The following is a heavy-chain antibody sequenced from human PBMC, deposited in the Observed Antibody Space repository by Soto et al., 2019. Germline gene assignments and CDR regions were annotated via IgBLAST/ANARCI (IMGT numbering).Heavy chain of an antibody. CDR2: ISYDGSNK. CDR3: AKDLLRPGRAYGMDV. J-gene: IGHJ6*02. Sequence: QVQLVESGGGVVQPGRSLRLSCAASGFTFSSYGMHWVRQAPGKGLEWVAVISYDGSNKYYADSVKGRFTISRDNSKNTLYLQMYSLRVEDTAVYYCAKDLLRPGRAYGMDVWGQGTTVTVSS. V-gene: IGHV3-30*18. CDR1: GFTFSSYG.